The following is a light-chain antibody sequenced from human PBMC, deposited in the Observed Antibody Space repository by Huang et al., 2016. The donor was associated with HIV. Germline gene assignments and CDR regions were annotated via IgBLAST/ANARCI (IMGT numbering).Light chain of an antibody. V-gene: IGKV3-15*01. J-gene: IGKJ4*01. Sequence: VMTQSPATLSVSPGERVTLSCRASQTVIRNLAWYQQRPGQPPRLLVYGASVRAAGVPDRFSGSGSGTDFTLTITSLQSEDFAIYYCQQYNRWPPLTFGGGPRWRPN. CDR2: GAS. CDR1: QTVIRN. CDR3: QQYNRWPPLT.